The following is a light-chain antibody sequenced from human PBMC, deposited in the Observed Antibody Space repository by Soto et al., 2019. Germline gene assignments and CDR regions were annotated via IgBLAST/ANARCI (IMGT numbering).Light chain of an antibody. Sequence: EIVLTQSPATLSVSPGERATLSCRASQSFGSNLGWYQQKPGQAPRLLIIGASTRAAGIPARFSGSRSGTEFTLTISSLHSEDSEINDCNQNGNWFPFTIGQGTRLEIK. J-gene: IGKJ5*01. V-gene: IGKV3-15*01. CDR1: QSFGSN. CDR2: GAS. CDR3: NQNGNWFPFT.